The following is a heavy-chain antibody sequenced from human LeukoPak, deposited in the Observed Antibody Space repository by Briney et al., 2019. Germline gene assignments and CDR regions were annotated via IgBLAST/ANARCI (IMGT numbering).Heavy chain of an antibody. Sequence: GGSLRLSCAASGFTFSSYAMHWVRQAPGKGLEWVAVISYDGSNKYYADSVKGRFTVSRDNSKNTLYLQMNSLRAEDTAVYYCAKAGRDYVWGSYRSLPHTDYWGQGTLVTVSS. J-gene: IGHJ4*02. CDR2: ISYDGSNK. D-gene: IGHD3-16*02. CDR1: GFTFSSYA. V-gene: IGHV3-30*04. CDR3: AKAGRDYVWGSYRSLPHTDY.